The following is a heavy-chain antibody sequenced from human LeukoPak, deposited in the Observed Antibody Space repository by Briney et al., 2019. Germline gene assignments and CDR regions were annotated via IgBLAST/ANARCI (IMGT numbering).Heavy chain of an antibody. CDR2: TYYRSKWYN. Sequence: SQTLSLTCAISGDSVSSNSAAWNWIRQSPSRGLEWLERTYYRSKWYNDYAVSVKSRITINPDTSKNQFSLQLNSVTPEDTAVYYCARDRELRFLEWLYFDYWGQGTLVTVSS. CDR3: ARDRELRFLEWLYFDY. J-gene: IGHJ4*02. CDR1: GDSVSSNSAA. V-gene: IGHV6-1*01. D-gene: IGHD3-3*01.